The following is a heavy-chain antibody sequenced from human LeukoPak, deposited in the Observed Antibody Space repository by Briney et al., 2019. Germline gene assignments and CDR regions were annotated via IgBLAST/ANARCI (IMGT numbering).Heavy chain of an antibody. CDR1: GGSISSGGYY. CDR2: IYYSGST. Sequence: SETLSLTCTVSGGSISSGGYYWSWIRQHPGKGLEWIGYIYYSGSTYYNPSLKSRVTISVDTSKNQFSLKLNSVTAADTAVYYCARLQVGAVDYWGQGTLVTVSS. J-gene: IGHJ4*02. CDR3: ARLQVGAVDY. V-gene: IGHV4-31*03. D-gene: IGHD1-26*01.